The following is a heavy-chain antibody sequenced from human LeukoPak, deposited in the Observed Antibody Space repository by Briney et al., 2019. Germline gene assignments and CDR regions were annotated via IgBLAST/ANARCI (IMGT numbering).Heavy chain of an antibody. V-gene: IGHV3-30*18. CDR3: GKDLVVTTVYYFYYGMDV. Sequence: GGSLRLSCAASGFTFSSYGMHWVRRAPGKGLEWVAVISYDGSNKYYADSVKGRFTISRDNSKNTLYLQMNSLRAEDTAVYYCGKDLVVTTVYYFYYGMDVRGQGTTVTVSS. D-gene: IGHD2/OR15-2a*01. CDR1: GFTFSSYG. CDR2: ISYDGSNK. J-gene: IGHJ6*02.